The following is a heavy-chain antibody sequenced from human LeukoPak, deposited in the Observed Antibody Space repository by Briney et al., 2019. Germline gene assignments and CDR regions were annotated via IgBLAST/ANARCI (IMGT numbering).Heavy chain of an antibody. J-gene: IGHJ4*02. CDR1: GGSLTSNY. D-gene: IGHD6-19*01. CDR3: ARQFRSSGQWLARDY. V-gene: IGHV4-59*08. Sequence: PETLSLTCTLPGGSLTSNYWSWVRHPPGEGLEWSGYISLGVSTNYNPSLTGRVPLSVATSNTHCSLKLSSVAAAATAVYYFARQFRSSGQWLARDYWGQGTLVTVSS. CDR2: ISLGVST.